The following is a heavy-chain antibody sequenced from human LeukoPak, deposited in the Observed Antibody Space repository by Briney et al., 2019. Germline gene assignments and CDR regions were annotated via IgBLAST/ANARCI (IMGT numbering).Heavy chain of an antibody. CDR1: GFIVSSNY. Sequence: GGSLRLSCAASGFIVSSNYMSWVRQAPGKGLEWVSILYSGGSTYYTDSVKGRFTISRDNSKNTLYLQMNSLRAEDTAVYYCARDGSSLDYWGQGTLVTVSS. V-gene: IGHV3-53*01. J-gene: IGHJ4*02. CDR2: LYSGGST. CDR3: ARDGSSLDY.